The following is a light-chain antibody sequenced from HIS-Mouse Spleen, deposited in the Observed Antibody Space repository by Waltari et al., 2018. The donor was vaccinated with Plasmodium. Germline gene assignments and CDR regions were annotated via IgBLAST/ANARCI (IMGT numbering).Light chain of an antibody. CDR3: AAWDDSLSGRV. V-gene: IGLV1-47*01. J-gene: IGLJ3*02. CDR1: SSNLGSNY. Sequence: QSVLTQPPSASGTPGQRVTISCSASSSNLGSNYVYWYQQPPGTAPKLLLYRNNQRPSGVPDRFSGSKSGTSASLAISGLRSEDEADYYCAAWDDSLSGRVFGGGTKLTVL. CDR2: RNN.